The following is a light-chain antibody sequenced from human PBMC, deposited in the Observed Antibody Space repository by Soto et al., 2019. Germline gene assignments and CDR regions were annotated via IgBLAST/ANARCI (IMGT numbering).Light chain of an antibody. CDR1: SSDVGIYNY. CDR2: EVT. V-gene: IGLV2-14*01. J-gene: IGLJ1*01. Sequence: QSALTQPASVSGSPGQSIAISCTGSSSDVGIYNYVSCYQQHPGKVPKLIIYEVTNRPSGVSNRFSGSKSGNTASLTISGLQAEYEADYYFSSYTTSSTRVFGTGTKVTVL. CDR3: SSYTTSSTRV.